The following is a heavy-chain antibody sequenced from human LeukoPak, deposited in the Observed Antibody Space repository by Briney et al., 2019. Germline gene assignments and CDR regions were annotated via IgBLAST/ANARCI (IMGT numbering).Heavy chain of an antibody. D-gene: IGHD7-27*01. CDR1: SGSISSKKNY. J-gene: IGHJ4*02. V-gene: IGHV4-39*07. Sequence: SETLSLTCNVSSGSISSKKNYWGWIRQPPGRALEWVGSVFYSGTTYYNPSLKSRVIISLDTPKNQFSLNLSSVTAADTAVYYCVRESGDLGKTYDSWGQGTLVTVSS. CDR3: VRESGDLGKTYDS. CDR2: VFYSGTT.